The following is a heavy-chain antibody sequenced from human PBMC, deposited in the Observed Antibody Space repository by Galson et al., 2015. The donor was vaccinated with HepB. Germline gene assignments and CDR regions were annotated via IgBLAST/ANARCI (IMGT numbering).Heavy chain of an antibody. Sequence: SLGLSCAASGFTFSTYAMTWVRQAPGKGLEWVSRISDNGISTNSAYSVKGRFIISRDNSKNTLYLQMNSLRAEDTAVYYCAKSTNGDRSLWDYWGQGTLVTVSS. J-gene: IGHJ4*02. CDR1: GFTFSTYA. V-gene: IGHV3-23*01. CDR3: AKSTNGDRSLWDY. D-gene: IGHD7-27*01. CDR2: ISDNGIST.